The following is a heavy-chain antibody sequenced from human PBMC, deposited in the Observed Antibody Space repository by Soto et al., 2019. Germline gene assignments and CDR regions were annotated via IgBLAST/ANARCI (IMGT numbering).Heavy chain of an antibody. CDR3: VKDFRGGYDWTHD. D-gene: IGHD5-12*01. CDR2: IRGSGGPT. Sequence: EVQLLESGGDLVQPGGSLRLSCAAYGFTVSNYAMSWVRQAPGKGLEWVSLIRGSGGPTNYADSVKGRFTVSRDNSKNMLFLQMNSLRAEDTAVYYCVKDFRGGYDWTHDWGQGTLVTVSS. V-gene: IGHV3-23*01. CDR1: GFTVSNYA. J-gene: IGHJ4*02.